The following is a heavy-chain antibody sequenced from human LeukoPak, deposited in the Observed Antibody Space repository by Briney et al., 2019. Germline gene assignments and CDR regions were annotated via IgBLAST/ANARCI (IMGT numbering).Heavy chain of an antibody. D-gene: IGHD4-11*01. CDR2: IYHSGST. V-gene: IGHV4-4*02. Sequence: SGTLSLTCAVSGGSISSSYWWSWVRQPPGKGLEWIGEIYHSGSTYYNPSLKSRVTISVDTSKNQFSLKLSSVTAADTAVYYCARGVTSSSYYFDYWGQGTLVTVSS. CDR3: ARGVTSSSYYFDY. CDR1: GGSISSSYW. J-gene: IGHJ4*02.